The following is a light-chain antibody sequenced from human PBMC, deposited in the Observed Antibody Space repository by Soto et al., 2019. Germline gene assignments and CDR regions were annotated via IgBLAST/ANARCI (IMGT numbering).Light chain of an antibody. J-gene: IGKJ2*01. V-gene: IGKV1-12*01. CDR2: AAS. Sequence: DIQMTQSPSSVSASVGDRVTITCRASQDISSWLAWYQQKPGKAPKLLIYAASTLQSGVPSRFSGSGSGTDFTLTISSLQPEDSTIYYCQQTNSFPYTFGQGTKLEIK. CDR3: QQTNSFPYT. CDR1: QDISSW.